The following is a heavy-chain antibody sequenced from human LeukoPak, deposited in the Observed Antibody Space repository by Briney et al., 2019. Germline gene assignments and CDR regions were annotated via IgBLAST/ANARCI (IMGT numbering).Heavy chain of an antibody. Sequence: GGSLRLSCAASGFTFSSFGMHWVRQAPGNGLEWVAFIRYDGSNKKYADAVTGRFTISRDNSKNTPYLQMSSLRAEDTAVYYCAKRRGEDYLDYWGQGTLVTVSS. V-gene: IGHV3-30*02. J-gene: IGHJ4*02. CDR3: AKRRGEDYLDY. CDR1: GFTFSSFG. D-gene: IGHD2-21*01. CDR2: IRYDGSNK.